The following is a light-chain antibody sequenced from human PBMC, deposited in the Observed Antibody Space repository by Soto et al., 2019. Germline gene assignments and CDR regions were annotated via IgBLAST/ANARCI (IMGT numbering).Light chain of an antibody. CDR1: ESVSTN. CDR3: QQYNNWPLT. Sequence: ENVLTQSPGTLSLSPGERATPSCRASESVSTNLAWYQQKAGQAPRLLIYGASRRATGIPDRFSGSGSGTEFTLTISSLQSEDFAVYYCQQYNNWPLTFGQGTKVDIK. J-gene: IGKJ1*01. V-gene: IGKV3D-15*01. CDR2: GAS.